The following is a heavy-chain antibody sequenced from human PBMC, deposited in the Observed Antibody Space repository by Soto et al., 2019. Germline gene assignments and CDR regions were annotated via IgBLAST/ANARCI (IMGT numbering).Heavy chain of an antibody. D-gene: IGHD5-18*01. J-gene: IGHJ6*02. CDR3: ASGQLWTPYYYYGMDV. Sequence: QVQLVQSGAEVKKPGASVKVSCKASGYTFTSYDINWVRQATGQGLEWMGWMNPNSGNTGYAQKFQGRVTMTRNTXIXXAYMELSSLRSEDTAVYYCASGQLWTPYYYYGMDVWGQGTTVTVSS. V-gene: IGHV1-8*01. CDR1: GYTFTSYD. CDR2: MNPNSGNT.